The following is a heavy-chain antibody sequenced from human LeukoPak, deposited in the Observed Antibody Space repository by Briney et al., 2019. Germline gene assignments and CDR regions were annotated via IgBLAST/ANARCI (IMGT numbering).Heavy chain of an antibody. V-gene: IGHV4-39*01. Sequence: SETLSLTCTVSGGSISSSSYYWGWIRQPPGKGLEWIGSIYYSGSTYYNPSLKSRVTISVDTSKNQFSLKLSSVTAADTGVYYCARLPRRVPQSYFDYWGQGTLVTVSS. CDR2: IYYSGST. CDR3: ARLPRRVPQSYFDY. J-gene: IGHJ4*02. CDR1: GGSISSSSYY.